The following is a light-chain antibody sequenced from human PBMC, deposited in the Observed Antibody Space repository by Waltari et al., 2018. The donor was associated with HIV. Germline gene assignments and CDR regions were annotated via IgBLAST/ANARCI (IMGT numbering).Light chain of an antibody. CDR3: QSYDTTTPVV. Sequence: NFMLTQPHSVSESPGKTVSISCTRSSGSIASSYVQWYQQRPGSSPTAVIFEDNQRPSGVPDRFSGSIDSSSNSASLTISGLKTEDEADYYCQSYDTTTPVVFGGGTRLTVL. CDR2: EDN. CDR1: SGSIASSY. J-gene: IGLJ2*01. V-gene: IGLV6-57*01.